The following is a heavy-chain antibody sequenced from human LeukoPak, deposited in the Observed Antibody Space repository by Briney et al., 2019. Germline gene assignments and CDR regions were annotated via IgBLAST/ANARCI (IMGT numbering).Heavy chain of an antibody. Sequence: SETLSLTCTVSGGSISSSSYYWGWIRQPPGKGLVWIGSIYYSRSTYYNPSLKSRVTISVDTSKNQFSLKLSSVTAADTAVYYCARHLYDYDSSGYYRNWFDPWGQGTLVTVSS. J-gene: IGHJ5*02. V-gene: IGHV4-39*01. CDR1: GGSISSSSYY. D-gene: IGHD3-22*01. CDR2: IYYSRST. CDR3: ARHLYDYDSSGYYRNWFDP.